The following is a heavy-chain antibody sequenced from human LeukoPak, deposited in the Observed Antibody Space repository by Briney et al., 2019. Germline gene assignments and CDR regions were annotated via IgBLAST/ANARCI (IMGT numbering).Heavy chain of an antibody. J-gene: IGHJ4*02. V-gene: IGHV3-21*01. D-gene: IGHD5-18*01. CDR2: ISGSSDSI. CDR1: GFTFSSYS. CDR3: ARGSYGSFDY. Sequence: GGSLRLSCAASGFTFSSYSMNWVRQAPGKGLEWVSSISGSSDSISYADSVKGRFTISRDNAKNSLYLQMNSLRAEDTVVFYCARGSYGSFDYGGQGTLVTVSS.